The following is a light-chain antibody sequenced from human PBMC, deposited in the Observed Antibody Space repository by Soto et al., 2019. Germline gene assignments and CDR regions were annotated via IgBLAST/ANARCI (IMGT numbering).Light chain of an antibody. Sequence: EIVLTQSPGTLSLSPGERATLSCRASQSVSSSYLAWYQQKPGQAPRLLIYGTSSRATAIPDRFSGSGSGTDFTLTISRLEPEDLAVYYCQQYGSSSWTFGKGTKV. J-gene: IGKJ1*01. CDR3: QQYGSSSWT. CDR2: GTS. CDR1: QSVSSSY. V-gene: IGKV3-20*01.